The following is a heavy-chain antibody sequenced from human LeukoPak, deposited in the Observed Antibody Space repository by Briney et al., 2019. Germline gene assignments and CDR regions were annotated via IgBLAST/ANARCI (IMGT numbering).Heavy chain of an antibody. D-gene: IGHD1-14*01. CDR2: INPNSGGT. J-gene: IGHJ6*03. CDR1: GYTFTGYY. CDR3: ARDQGGPGYYYYYMDV. V-gene: IGHV1-2*02. Sequence: ASVKVSCKASGYTFTGYYMHWVRQAPGQGLEWMGWINPNSGGTNYTQKFQGRITMTRETSISTAYMELSRLRSDDTAVYYCARDQGGPGYYYYYMDVWGKGTTVTVSS.